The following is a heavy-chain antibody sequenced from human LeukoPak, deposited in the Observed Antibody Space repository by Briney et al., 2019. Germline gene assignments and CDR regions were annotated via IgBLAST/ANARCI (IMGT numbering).Heavy chain of an antibody. J-gene: IGHJ6*02. D-gene: IGHD6-6*01. V-gene: IGHV3-30*18. CDR2: ISYDGNNK. CDR3: AKYSSSSNYYYGMDV. CDR1: GFAFSGYG. Sequence: PGGSLRLSCAASGFAFSGYGMHWVRQAPGKGLEWVALISYDGNNKYYADSVKGRFTIPRDNPKNTLYLQMNSLRPEDTAVYYCAKYSSSSNYYYGMDVWGQGTTVTVSS.